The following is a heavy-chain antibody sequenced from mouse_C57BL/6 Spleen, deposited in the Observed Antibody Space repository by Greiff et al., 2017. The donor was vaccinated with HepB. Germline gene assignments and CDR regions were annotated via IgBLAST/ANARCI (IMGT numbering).Heavy chain of an antibody. D-gene: IGHD2-4*01. CDR2: IWSGGST. CDR1: GFSLTSYG. J-gene: IGHJ1*03. CDR3: ARMDDYERYWYFDV. V-gene: IGHV2-2*01. Sequence: QVQLQQSGPGLVQPSQSLSITCTVSGFSLTSYGVHWVRQSPGKGLEWLGVIWSGGSTDYNAAFISRLSISKDNSKSQVFFKMNSLQADDTAIYYCARMDDYERYWYFDVWGTGTTVTVSS.